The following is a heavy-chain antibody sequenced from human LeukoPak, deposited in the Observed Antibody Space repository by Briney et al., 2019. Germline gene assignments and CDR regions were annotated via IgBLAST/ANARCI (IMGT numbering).Heavy chain of an antibody. D-gene: IGHD3-10*01. J-gene: IGHJ4*02. Sequence: PGGSLRLSCAASGFTFSSYGMHWVRQAPGKGLEWVAVISYDGSNKYYAGSVKGRFTISRDNSKNTLYLQMNSLRAEDTAVYYCETYYYGSGSYFLDYWGQGTLVTVSS. CDR1: GFTFSSYG. CDR2: ISYDGSNK. CDR3: ETYYYGSGSYFLDY. V-gene: IGHV3-30*03.